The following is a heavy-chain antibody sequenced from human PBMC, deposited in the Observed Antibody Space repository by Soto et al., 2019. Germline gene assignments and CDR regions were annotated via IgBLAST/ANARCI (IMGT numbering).Heavy chain of an antibody. D-gene: IGHD3-10*01. Sequence: GGSLRLSCAASGFTFSSYAMSWVRQAPGKGLEWVSAISGSGGSTYYADSVKGRFTISRDNSKNTLYLQMNSLRAEDTAVYYCASQYYYGSGSYYNPHYYYYYMDVWGKGTTVTVSS. CDR3: ASQYYYGSGSYYNPHYYYYYMDV. V-gene: IGHV3-23*01. CDR2: ISGSGGST. J-gene: IGHJ6*03. CDR1: GFTFSSYA.